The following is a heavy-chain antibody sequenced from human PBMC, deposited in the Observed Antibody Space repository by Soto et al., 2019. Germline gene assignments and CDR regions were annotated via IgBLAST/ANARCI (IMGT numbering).Heavy chain of an antibody. D-gene: IGHD2-8*01. J-gene: IGHJ4*02. CDR1: GCKFCGSP. Sequence: TGGAVTRSCEGPGCKFCGSPLQSVHQVSGKGLEWVGRIRNKANSYATAYAASVRGRFTISRDDSKNTAFLQVNSLNTDDTAVYYCISHSAEGLRRTWGPGPLVTVFS. CDR3: ISHSAEGLRRT. CDR2: IRNKANSYAT. V-gene: IGHV3-73*01.